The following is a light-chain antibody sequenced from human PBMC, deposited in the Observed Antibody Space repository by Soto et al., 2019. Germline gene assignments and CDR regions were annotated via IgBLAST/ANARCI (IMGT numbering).Light chain of an antibody. J-gene: IGKJ5*01. V-gene: IGKV2-28*01. Sequence: EIVMTQSPLTLPVTPGEPASMSFMSMQILLYNNTFNYLDWYLQKPGQSPHLLIYLGSNRASGVPGRFSGSGSGTDFSLKISRVEAEDVGTYYCMQALQSLTFGQGTRLEIK. CDR2: LGS. CDR1: QILLYNNTFNY. CDR3: MQALQSLT.